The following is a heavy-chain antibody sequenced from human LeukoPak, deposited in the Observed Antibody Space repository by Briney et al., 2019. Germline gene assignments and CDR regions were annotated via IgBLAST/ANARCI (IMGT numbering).Heavy chain of an antibody. V-gene: IGHV1-69*13. D-gene: IGHD5-18*01. CDR2: IIPIFGTA. CDR3: AREPNSYGFEVSY. CDR1: GGTFSSYA. J-gene: IGHJ4*02. Sequence: ASVKVSCKASGGTFSSYAISWVRQAPGQGLEWMGGIIPIFGTANYAQKFQGRVTITADESTSTAYMELSSLRSEDTAVYYCAREPNSYGFEVSYWGQGTLVTVSS.